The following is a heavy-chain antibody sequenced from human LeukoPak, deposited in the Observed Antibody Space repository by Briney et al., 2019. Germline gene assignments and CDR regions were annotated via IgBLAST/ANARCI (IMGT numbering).Heavy chain of an antibody. CDR2: IYVTGT. Sequence: SETLSLTCTVSGGSIGTYYWSWIRQSPGKGLEWIGYIYVTGTRYNPYLQSRVTISVDRSRNQFFLKMSSVTAADTAVYYCARHIGGGIEDMGVWGKGTKVIVSS. D-gene: IGHD3-16*02. J-gene: IGHJ6*03. V-gene: IGHV4-59*08. CDR1: GGSIGTYY. CDR3: ARHIGGGIEDMGV.